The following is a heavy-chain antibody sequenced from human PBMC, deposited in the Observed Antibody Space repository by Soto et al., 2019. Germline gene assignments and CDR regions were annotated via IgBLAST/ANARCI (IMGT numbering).Heavy chain of an antibody. Sequence: ASVKVSCKASGYTFTSYGISWVRQAPGQGLEWMGWISAYNGNTNYAQKLQGRVTMTTDTSTSTAYMELRSLRSDDTAVYYCARFRHAQKRYSGYHYYYYMDVWGKGTTVTVSS. CDR3: ARFRHAQKRYSGYHYYYYMDV. J-gene: IGHJ6*03. CDR1: GYTFTSYG. D-gene: IGHD5-12*01. CDR2: ISAYNGNT. V-gene: IGHV1-18*01.